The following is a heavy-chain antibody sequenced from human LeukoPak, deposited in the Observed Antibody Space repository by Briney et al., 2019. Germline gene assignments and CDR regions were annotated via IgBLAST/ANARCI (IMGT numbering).Heavy chain of an antibody. D-gene: IGHD3-22*01. CDR3: ARYYYDSSGYYEYYFDY. CDR1: GGSISSGGHY. CDR2: IYYSGST. Sequence: PSETLSLTCTVSGGSISSGGHYWSWIRQHPGKGLEWIGYIYYSGSTYYNPSLKSRVTISVDTSKNQFSLKLSSVTAADTAVYYCARYYYDSSGYYEYYFDYWGQGTLVTVSS. V-gene: IGHV4-31*03. J-gene: IGHJ4*02.